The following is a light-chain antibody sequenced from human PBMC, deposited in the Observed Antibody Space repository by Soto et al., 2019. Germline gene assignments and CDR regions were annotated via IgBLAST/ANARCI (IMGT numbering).Light chain of an antibody. Sequence: QSALTQPRSVSGSPGQSVTISCTGTNSDIGGYNFVSWYQQHPGKAPKVIIYDVIHRPSGVPDRFSGSKSDNTASLTISGLQAEDGADYYCCSYAGSYTFVFGTGTKLTVL. CDR3: CSYAGSYTFV. J-gene: IGLJ1*01. V-gene: IGLV2-11*01. CDR1: NSDIGGYNF. CDR2: DVI.